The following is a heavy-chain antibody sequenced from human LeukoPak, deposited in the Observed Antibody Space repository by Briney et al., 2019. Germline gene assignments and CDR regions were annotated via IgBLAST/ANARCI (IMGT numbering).Heavy chain of an antibody. Sequence: GGSLRLSCAASGFTVSSNYMSWVRQAPGKGLEWVSVIYSGGTTYYADSVKGRFTISRDNSKNTVHLQMNTLRAEDTAVYYCAKDPHYYGSGSHFDYWGQGTLVTVSS. CDR3: AKDPHYYGSGSHFDY. V-gene: IGHV3-66*01. J-gene: IGHJ4*02. CDR2: IYSGGTT. D-gene: IGHD3-10*01. CDR1: GFTVSSNY.